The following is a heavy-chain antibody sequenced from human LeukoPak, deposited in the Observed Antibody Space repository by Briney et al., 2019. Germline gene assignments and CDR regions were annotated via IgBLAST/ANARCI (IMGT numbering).Heavy chain of an antibody. Sequence: SETLSLTCTVSGGSISSYYWSWIRQPAGKGLEWIGRIYTSGSTNYNPSLKSRVTMSVDTSKNQFSLKLSSVTAADTAVYYRASSPIFCSGGSCYALYYFDYWGQGNLVTVSS. D-gene: IGHD2-15*01. V-gene: IGHV4-4*07. CDR1: GGSISSYY. CDR2: IYTSGST. J-gene: IGHJ4*02. CDR3: ASSPIFCSGGSCYALYYFDY.